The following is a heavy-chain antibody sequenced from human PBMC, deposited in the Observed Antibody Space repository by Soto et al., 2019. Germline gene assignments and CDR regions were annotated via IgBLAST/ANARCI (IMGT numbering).Heavy chain of an antibody. CDR3: VKEFGVAGSRFDSFFDY. J-gene: IGHJ4*02. CDR1: GFXLSSHG. Sequence: XLRLSCATSGFXLSSHGMQWVRHAPGKGLEWVAVVSNNGGITYYADSVKGRFTISRDNSKNTMYLQMNSLRHEDTAVYYSVKEFGVAGSRFDSFFDYWGQGTLGTVS. D-gene: IGHD3-16*01. V-gene: IGHV3-30*18. CDR2: VSNNGGIT.